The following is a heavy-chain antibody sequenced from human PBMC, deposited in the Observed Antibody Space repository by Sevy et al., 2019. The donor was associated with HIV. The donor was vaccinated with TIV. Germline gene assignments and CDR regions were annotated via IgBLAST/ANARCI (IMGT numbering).Heavy chain of an antibody. CDR1: GFSFSSYW. Sequence: GGCLRLSCAASGFSFSSYWMIWVRQAPGKGLEWVATMKEDGSEKYYVDSVEGRFTISRDNAKNSLYLQMNSLRAEDTAVYFCVREGLGGYSYSLDCWGQGALVTVSS. CDR3: VREGLGGYSYSLDC. V-gene: IGHV3-7*01. D-gene: IGHD5-18*01. CDR2: MKEDGSEK. J-gene: IGHJ4*02.